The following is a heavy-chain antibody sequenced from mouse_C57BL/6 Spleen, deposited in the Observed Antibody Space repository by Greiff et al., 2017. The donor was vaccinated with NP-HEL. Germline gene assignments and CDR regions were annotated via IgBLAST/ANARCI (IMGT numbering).Heavy chain of an antibody. Sequence: QVQLQQSGPELVKPGASVKISCKASGYAFSSSWMNWVKQRPGKGLEWIGRIYPGDGDTNYNGKFKGKATLTADKSSSTAYMQLSSLTSEHSAVYFCARGGNYAYYYAMDYWGQGTSVTVSS. CDR2: IYPGDGDT. CDR3: ARGGNYAYYYAMDY. J-gene: IGHJ4*01. D-gene: IGHD2-1*01. V-gene: IGHV1-82*01. CDR1: GYAFSSSW.